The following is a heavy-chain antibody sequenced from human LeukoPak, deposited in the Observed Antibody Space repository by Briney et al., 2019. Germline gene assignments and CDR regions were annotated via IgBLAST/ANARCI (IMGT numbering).Heavy chain of an antibody. Sequence: PGGSLRLSCAASGLIVSSNYMTWVRQAPGKGLEWVSVLYPGGGTYYKDSVKGRFTISGDNSDGKLYLQMNSLSAEDTAVYFCARVGLLVRGRDSLPRFYFDLWGQGTLVTVSS. J-gene: IGHJ4*02. CDR3: ARVGLLVRGRDSLPRFYFDL. CDR2: LYPGGGT. D-gene: IGHD3-10*01. CDR1: GLIVSSNY. V-gene: IGHV3-66*01.